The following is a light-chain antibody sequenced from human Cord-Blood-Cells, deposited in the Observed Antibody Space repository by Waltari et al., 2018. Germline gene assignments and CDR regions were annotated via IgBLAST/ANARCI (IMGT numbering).Light chain of an antibody. CDR1: SIDVGGYNY. Sequence: QSALTQPASVSGSPGQSITISCTGTSIDVGGYNYVSWYQQHPGKAPKLMIYEVSNRPSGVSNRLSGSKSGNTASLTISGLQAEDEADYYCSSYTSSSTLVFGGGTKLTVL. J-gene: IGLJ3*02. CDR3: SSYTSSSTLV. CDR2: EVS. V-gene: IGLV2-14*01.